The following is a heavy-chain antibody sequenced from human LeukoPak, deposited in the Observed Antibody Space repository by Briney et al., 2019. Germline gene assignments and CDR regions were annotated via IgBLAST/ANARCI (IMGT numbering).Heavy chain of an antibody. CDR2: IYYSGST. CDR1: SGSISSSNYY. J-gene: IGHJ4*02. D-gene: IGHD6-13*01. V-gene: IGHV4-39*07. CDR3: ARDRYSSSWFLPVY. Sequence: SETLSLTCIVSSGSISSSNYYWGWIRQPPGKGLEWIGSIYYSGSTYYNPSLKSRVTISVDTSKNQFSLKLSSVTAADTAVYYCARDRYSSSWFLPVYWGQGTLVTVSS.